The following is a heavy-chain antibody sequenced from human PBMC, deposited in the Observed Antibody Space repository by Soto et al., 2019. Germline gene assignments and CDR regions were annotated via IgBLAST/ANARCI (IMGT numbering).Heavy chain of an antibody. D-gene: IGHD2-8*01. CDR1: GDSIGTINYY. Sequence: QLQLQESGPGLVKPSETLSVTCSVSGDSIGTINYYWGWLRQPPGKGPEWIGSIYYTGSTHYNPSLRGRATVSVATSTNQFSLRLTSVTAADTAVYYCARHPGYTVPTVYATHYFDDWGQGVLVTVSS. J-gene: IGHJ4*02. CDR3: ARHPGYTVPTVYATHYFDD. V-gene: IGHV4-39*01. CDR2: IYYTGST.